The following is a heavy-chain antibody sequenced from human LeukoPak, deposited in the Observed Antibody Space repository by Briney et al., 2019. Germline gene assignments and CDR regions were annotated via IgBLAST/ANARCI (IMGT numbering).Heavy chain of an antibody. V-gene: IGHV4-38-2*02. J-gene: IGHJ4*02. D-gene: IGHD3-10*01. CDR1: GGSISSGYY. CDR3: ASGYGSGSYPFDY. CDR2: IYHSGST. Sequence: PSETLSLTCTVSGGSISSGYYWGWIRQPPGKGLEWIGSIYHSGSTYYNPSLKGRVTISVDTSKNQFSLKLSSVTAADTAVYYCASGYGSGSYPFDYWGQGTLVTVSS.